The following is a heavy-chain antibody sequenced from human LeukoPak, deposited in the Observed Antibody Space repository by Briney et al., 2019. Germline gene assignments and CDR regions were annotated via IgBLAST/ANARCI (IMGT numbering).Heavy chain of an antibody. Sequence: SETLSLTCTVSGGSISSYYWSWIRQPPGKGLEWIGYIYYSGSTNYNPSLKSRVTISVDTSKNQFSLKLSSVTAEDTAVYYCARGRYDFWSGYSLYLFDYWGQGTLVTVSS. CDR1: GGSISSYY. J-gene: IGHJ4*02. D-gene: IGHD3-3*01. CDR2: IYYSGST. V-gene: IGHV4-59*01. CDR3: ARGRYDFWSGYSLYLFDY.